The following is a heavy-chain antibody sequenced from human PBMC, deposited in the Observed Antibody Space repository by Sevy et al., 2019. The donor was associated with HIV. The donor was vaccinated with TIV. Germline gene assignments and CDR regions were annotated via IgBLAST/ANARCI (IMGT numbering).Heavy chain of an antibody. V-gene: IGHV3-7*01. CDR1: GFSFSWYW. CDR2: IKQDGSEK. J-gene: IGHJ3*02. CDR3: ASKGGSRLYDAFDT. Sequence: GGSLRLSCAASGFSFSWYWMSWVRQTPEKGLEWVANIKQDGSEKNYVDSVKGRFTISRDNAKNSLYLQMNSLRAEDTAVYYCASKGGSRLYDAFDTWGQGTMVTVSS. D-gene: IGHD3-10*01.